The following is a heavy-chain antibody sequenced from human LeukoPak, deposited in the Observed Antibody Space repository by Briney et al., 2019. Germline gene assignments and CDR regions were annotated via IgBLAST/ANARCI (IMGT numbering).Heavy chain of an antibody. J-gene: IGHJ5*02. CDR2: ISSSSSYI. CDR3: ARDLRFEESPASP. Sequence: GGSLRLSCAASGFTFSSYSMNWVRQAPGKGLEWVSSISSSSSYIYYADSVKGRFTISRDNAKNSLYLQMNSLRAEDTAVYYCARDLRFEESPASPWGQGTLVTVSS. V-gene: IGHV3-21*01. CDR1: GFTFSSYS. D-gene: IGHD3-10*01.